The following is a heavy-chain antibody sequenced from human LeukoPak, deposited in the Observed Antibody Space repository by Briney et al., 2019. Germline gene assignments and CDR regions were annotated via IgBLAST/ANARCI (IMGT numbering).Heavy chain of an antibody. J-gene: IGHJ4*02. CDR3: ARDLISGSGSCDY. V-gene: IGHV3-74*01. CDR2: KRSDGGDM. Sequence: HPGGSLRLSRAAHGFPFRNNRMPSVPQVTGKGLVWVPPKRSDGGDMNDADSVKGRFTVSRDNARNTLYLQMNNLRAEDTAVYYCARDLISGSGSCDYWGQGALVTVSS. CDR1: GFPFRNNR. D-gene: IGHD3-10*01.